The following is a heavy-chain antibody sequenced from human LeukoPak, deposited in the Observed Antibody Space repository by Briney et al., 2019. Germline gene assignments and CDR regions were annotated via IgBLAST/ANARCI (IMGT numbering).Heavy chain of an antibody. J-gene: IGHJ4*02. CDR2: MNPNSGNT. D-gene: IGHD2-2*01. CDR3: AKGSWDIVVVPAAIEFDY. CDR1: GYTFTSYD. Sequence: GASVKVSCKASGYTFTSYDINWVRQATGQGLEWMGWMNPNSGNTGYAQKFQGRVTITRNTSISTAYMELSSLRSEDTAVYYCAKGSWDIVVVPAAIEFDYWGQGTLVTVSS. V-gene: IGHV1-8*01.